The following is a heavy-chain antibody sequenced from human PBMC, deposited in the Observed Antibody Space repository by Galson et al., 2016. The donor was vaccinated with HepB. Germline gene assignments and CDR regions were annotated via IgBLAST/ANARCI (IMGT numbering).Heavy chain of an antibody. V-gene: IGHV3-23*01. CDR3: AKESPYSNVRQYYLEN. D-gene: IGHD4-11*01. J-gene: IGHJ4*01. Sequence: SLRLSCAASGFTFSNYAMSWVRQAPGKGPEWVSAISGVSDRTYYAGSMKDRFIISRDDSRNMLFLHLNSLRAEDTAIYYCAKESPYSNVRQYYLENWGLGTLVTVSS. CDR1: GFTFSNYA. CDR2: ISGVSDRT.